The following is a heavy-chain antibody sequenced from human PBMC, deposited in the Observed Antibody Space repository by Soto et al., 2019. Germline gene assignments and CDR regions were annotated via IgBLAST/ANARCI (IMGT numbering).Heavy chain of an antibody. V-gene: IGHV1-18*01. CDR3: ARDIVVVVPAAMWVDYYYGMDV. CDR2: ISAYNGNT. CDR1: GYTFTSYG. D-gene: IGHD2-2*01. Sequence: VSVKASCKDPGYTFTSYGMRWVRQAPGQGLEWMGWISAYNGNTNYAQKLQGRVTMTTDTSTSTAYMELRSLRSDDTAVYYCARDIVVVVPAAMWVDYYYGMDVWGQGTTVTVSS. J-gene: IGHJ6*02.